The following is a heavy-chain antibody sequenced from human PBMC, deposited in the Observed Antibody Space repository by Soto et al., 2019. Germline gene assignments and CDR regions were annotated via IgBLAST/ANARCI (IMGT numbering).Heavy chain of an antibody. J-gene: IGHJ6*02. V-gene: IGHV6-1*01. Sequence: PSQTLSLTCAISGDSVSSNSAAWNWIRQSPSRGLEWLGRTYYKSKLYNYYAVSVKSRITINPDTSKNQFSLQLNSVTPEDTAVYYCARDAVPRSGCNGSSCSTNYYYYYGMDVWGQGTTVTVSS. D-gene: IGHD6-13*01. CDR1: GDSVSSNSAA. CDR3: ARDAVPRSGCNGSSCSTNYYYYYGMDV. CDR2: TYYKSKLYN.